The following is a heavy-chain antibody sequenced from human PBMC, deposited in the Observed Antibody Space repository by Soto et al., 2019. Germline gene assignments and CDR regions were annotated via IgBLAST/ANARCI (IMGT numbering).Heavy chain of an antibody. D-gene: IGHD5-12*01. CDR3: TRSYSGYDYYYYMDV. V-gene: IGHV3-73*01. CDR1: GFTFSGSA. Sequence: EVQLVESGGGLVQPGGSLKLSCAASGFTFSGSAMHWVRQASGKGLEWVGRIRSKANSYATAYAASVKGRFTISRDDSKNTAYLQMNSLKTEDTVVYYCTRSYSGYDYYYYMDVWGKGTTVTVSS. CDR2: IRSKANSYAT. J-gene: IGHJ6*03.